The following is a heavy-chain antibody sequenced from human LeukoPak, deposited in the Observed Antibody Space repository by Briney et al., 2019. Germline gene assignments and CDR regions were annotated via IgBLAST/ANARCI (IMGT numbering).Heavy chain of an antibody. CDR2: ISSTGDKI. CDR1: GFTFSNSA. J-gene: IGHJ4*02. V-gene: IGHV3-21*01. CDR3: ARAGSIAARSGFDY. D-gene: IGHD6-6*01. Sequence: GGSLRLSCAASGFTFSNSAMSWVRQAPGKGLEWVSAISSTGDKIYYADAVKGRFTISRDNAKNSLYLQMNSLRAEDTAVYYCARAGSIAARSGFDYWGQGTLVTVSS.